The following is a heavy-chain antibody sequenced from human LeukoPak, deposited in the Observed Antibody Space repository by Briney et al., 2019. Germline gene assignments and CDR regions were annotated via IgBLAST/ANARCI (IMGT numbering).Heavy chain of an antibody. J-gene: IGHJ6*03. CDR1: GFIFSTYG. CDR3: ASKLGSHCSGDRCHYYYYYMDV. D-gene: IGHD2-15*01. V-gene: IGHV3-33*01. CDR2: ISYDGSRK. Sequence: GGSLRLSCAASGFIFSTYGMHWVRQAPGKGLEWVAYISYDGSRKNYADSVKGRFTISRDNSKNTLFLQMSSLRVEDTAVYYCASKLGSHCSGDRCHYYYYYMDVWGKGTTVTVSS.